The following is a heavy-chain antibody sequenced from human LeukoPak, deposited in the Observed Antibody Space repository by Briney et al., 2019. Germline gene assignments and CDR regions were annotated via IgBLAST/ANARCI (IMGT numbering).Heavy chain of an antibody. V-gene: IGHV1-69*01. J-gene: IGHJ4*02. D-gene: IGHD5-12*01. Sequence: SVKVSCKASGGTFSSHAISWVRQAPGQGLEWMGGIIPIFGTANYAQKFQGRVTITADESTSTAYMELSSLRSEDTAVYYCARGDSAYDLFGHIDYWGQGTLVTVSS. CDR1: GGTFSSHA. CDR3: ARGDSAYDLFGHIDY. CDR2: IIPIFGTA.